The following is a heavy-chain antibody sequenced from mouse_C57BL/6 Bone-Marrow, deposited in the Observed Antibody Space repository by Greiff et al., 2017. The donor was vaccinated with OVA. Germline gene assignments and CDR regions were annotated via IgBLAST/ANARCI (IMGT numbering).Heavy chain of an antibody. V-gene: IGHV1-52*01. Sequence: QVQLQQPGAELVRPGSSVKLSCKASGYTFTSYWMHWVKQRPIQGLEWIGNIDPSDSETHYNQKFKDKATLTVDKSSSTAYMQLSSLTSEDSAVYYCARTGVYDGYCDVGGTGTTITGSS. D-gene: IGHD1-1*01. CDR1: GYTFTSYW. CDR2: IDPSDSET. CDR3: ARTGVYDGYCDV. J-gene: IGHJ1*03.